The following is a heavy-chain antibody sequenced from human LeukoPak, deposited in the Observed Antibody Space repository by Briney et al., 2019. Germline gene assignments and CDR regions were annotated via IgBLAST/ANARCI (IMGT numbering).Heavy chain of an antibody. Sequence: SETLSLTCAVYGGSFSGYYWSWIRQPPGKGLEWIGSIHYSGTTYYNPSLQSRLTISVDASKNQFSLKVTSVTATDTALYFCARQRDTASVGAFDIWGQGTMVTVSS. CDR1: GGSFSGYY. CDR3: ARQRDTASVGAFDI. J-gene: IGHJ3*02. D-gene: IGHD5-18*01. V-gene: IGHV4-34*01. CDR2: IHYSGTT.